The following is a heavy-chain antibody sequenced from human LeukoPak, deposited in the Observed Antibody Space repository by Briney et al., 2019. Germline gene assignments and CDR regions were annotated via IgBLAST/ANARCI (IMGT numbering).Heavy chain of an antibody. V-gene: IGHV1-69*13. D-gene: IGHD5-18*01. CDR2: IIPIFGTA. CDR1: GGTFSSYA. CDR3: ASGSYGFFYYLDV. J-gene: IGHJ6*03. Sequence: SVKVSCKASGGTFSSYAISWVRQAPGQGLEWMGVIIPIFGTANYAQKFQGRVTITADESTSTAYMELSSLRSEDTAVYYCASGSYGFFYYLDVWGKGTTVTVSS.